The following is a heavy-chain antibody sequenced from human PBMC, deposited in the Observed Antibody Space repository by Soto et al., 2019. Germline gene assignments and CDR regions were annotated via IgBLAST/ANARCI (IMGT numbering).Heavy chain of an antibody. CDR3: AKVWITMTTYDAFDI. CDR1: GFTFSSYG. V-gene: IGHV3-30*18. J-gene: IGHJ3*02. D-gene: IGHD4-17*01. CDR2: ISYDGSNK. Sequence: GGSLRLSCAASGFTFSSYGMYWVRQAPGKGLEWVAVISYDGSNKYYADSVKGRFTISRDNSKNTLYLQMNSLRAEDTALFYCAKVWITMTTYDAFDIWGQGTMVTVSS.